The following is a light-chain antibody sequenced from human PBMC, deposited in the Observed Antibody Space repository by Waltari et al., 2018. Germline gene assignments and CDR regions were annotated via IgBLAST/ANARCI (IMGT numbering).Light chain of an antibody. Sequence: EIVLTQSQGTLSLSTGERANLSCRANQSVSRTLAWYQQKPGQPHSLLIYCASTRASGIPEMFSGGGSGTDFSLTINRLEPEDFAVYYCQHYVRLPATFGQGTKVEIK. J-gene: IGKJ1*01. CDR2: CAS. CDR1: QSVSRT. CDR3: QHYVRLPAT. V-gene: IGKV3-20*01.